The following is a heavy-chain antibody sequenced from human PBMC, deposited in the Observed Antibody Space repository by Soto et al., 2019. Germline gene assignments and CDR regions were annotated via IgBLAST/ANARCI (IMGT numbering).Heavy chain of an antibody. D-gene: IGHD6-13*01. CDR1: GFTFSGYG. CDR2: ISSDGSNK. Sequence: QVQLVESGGGVVQPGRSLRLSCAASGFTFSGYGMHWVRQAPGKGLEWVATISSDGSNKHYADSVKGRFTISRDNSKNSLYLQMTSLRDEDSAVYYCAKGPPYSSSWYFYYGMDVWGQGTTVTVSS. V-gene: IGHV3-30*18. CDR3: AKGPPYSSSWYFYYGMDV. J-gene: IGHJ6*02.